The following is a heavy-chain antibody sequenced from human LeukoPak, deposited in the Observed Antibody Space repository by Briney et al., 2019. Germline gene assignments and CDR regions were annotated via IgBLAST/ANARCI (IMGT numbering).Heavy chain of an antibody. D-gene: IGHD3-22*01. J-gene: IGHJ3*02. CDR3: ARVSSSGAIYAFDI. CDR1: GGSISSSNW. CDR2: IYHSGST. V-gene: IGHV4-4*02. Sequence: SETLSLTCAVSGGSISSSNWWSWVRQPPGKGLEWIGEIYHSGSTNYNPSLKSRVTISVDRSKNQFSLKLSSVTAADTAVYYCARVSSSGAIYAFDIWGQGTMVTVSS.